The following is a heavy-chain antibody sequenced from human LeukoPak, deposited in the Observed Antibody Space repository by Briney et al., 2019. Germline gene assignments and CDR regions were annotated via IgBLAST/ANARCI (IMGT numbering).Heavy chain of an antibody. D-gene: IGHD1-26*01. V-gene: IGHV4-59*01. J-gene: IGHJ4*02. CDR1: GGSISSYY. CDR3: AREVVGDAEGLDY. Sequence: SETLSLTCTVSGGSISSYYWNWIRQPPGKGLEWIGFIYYTGSTNYYPSHKSRVTISVDTSKNQFSLKLSSVPAADTAVYYCAREVVGDAEGLDYWGQGTLVTVSS. CDR2: IYYTGST.